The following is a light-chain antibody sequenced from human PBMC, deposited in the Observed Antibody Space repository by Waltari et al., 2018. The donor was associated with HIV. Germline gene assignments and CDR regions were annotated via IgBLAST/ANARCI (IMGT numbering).Light chain of an antibody. V-gene: IGLV2-14*01. CDR2: DVS. J-gene: IGLJ3*02. CDR1: SSAFGGYNY. Sequence: QSALPQPASVSGSPGQSLTISCTGPSSAFGGYNYVPWYQQHPGKAPKLRIYDVSNRPSGVSNRFSGSKSGNTASLTISGLQAEDEADYYCRSYTSSSTLVFGGGTKLTVL. CDR3: RSYTSSSTLV.